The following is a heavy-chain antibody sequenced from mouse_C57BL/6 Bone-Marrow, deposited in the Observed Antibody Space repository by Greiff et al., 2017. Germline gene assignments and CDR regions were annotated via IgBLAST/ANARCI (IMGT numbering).Heavy chain of an antibody. CDR3: ARDYYGPGYYFDY. V-gene: IGHV1-55*01. CDR2: IYPGSGST. Sequence: QVHVKQSGAELVKPGASVKMSCKASGYTFTSYWITWVKQRPGQGLEWIGDIYPGSGSTNYNEKFKSKATLTVDTSSSTAYMQLSSLTSEDSAVYYCARDYYGPGYYFDYWGQGTTLTVSS. CDR1: GYTFTSYW. D-gene: IGHD1-2*01. J-gene: IGHJ2*01.